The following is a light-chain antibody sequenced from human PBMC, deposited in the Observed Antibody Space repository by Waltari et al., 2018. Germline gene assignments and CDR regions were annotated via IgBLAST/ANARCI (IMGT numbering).Light chain of an antibody. CDR2: EVN. J-gene: IGLJ1*01. Sequence: QSALTQPPSVSGSPGPSVTIPCSGTGRDIGSYNRVSWYQQSPGTAPRLMIYEVNSRPSGVPDRFSGSKSGNTASLTISGLQAEDEADYYCSSYTTSTTQVFGTGTKVTVL. CDR3: SSYTTSTTQV. V-gene: IGLV2-18*02. CDR1: GRDIGSYNR.